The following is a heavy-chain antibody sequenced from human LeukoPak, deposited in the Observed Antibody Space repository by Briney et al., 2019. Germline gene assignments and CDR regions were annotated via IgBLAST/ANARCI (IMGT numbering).Heavy chain of an antibody. Sequence: GASVKVSCKASGYTFTSYGISWVRQAPGQGLEWMGWISAYNGNTNYARELQGRVTMTTDTSTSTAYMELRSLRSDDTAVYYCARVGLGQQWLVGLYYYYYMDVWGKGTTVTVSS. V-gene: IGHV1-18*01. CDR2: ISAYNGNT. CDR1: GYTFTSYG. J-gene: IGHJ6*03. D-gene: IGHD6-19*01. CDR3: ARVGLGQQWLVGLYYYYYMDV.